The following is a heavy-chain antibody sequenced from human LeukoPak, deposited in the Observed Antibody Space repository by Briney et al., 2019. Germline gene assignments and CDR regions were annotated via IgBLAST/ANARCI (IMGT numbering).Heavy chain of an antibody. J-gene: IGHJ2*01. Sequence: ASVKVSCKASGYTFTSYAMHWVRQAPGQRLEWMGWINAGNGNTKYSQKFQGRVTITRDTSASTAYMELSSLRSEDTAVYYCARERGGPSSGSRGYFDPWGRGTLVTVSS. V-gene: IGHV1-3*01. CDR3: ARERGGPSSGSRGYFDP. CDR1: GYTFTSYA. CDR2: INAGNGNT. D-gene: IGHD3-10*01.